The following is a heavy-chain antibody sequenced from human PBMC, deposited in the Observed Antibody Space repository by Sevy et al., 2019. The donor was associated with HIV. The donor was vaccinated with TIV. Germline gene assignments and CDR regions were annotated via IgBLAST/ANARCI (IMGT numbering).Heavy chain of an antibody. V-gene: IGHV3-30-3*01. CDR3: ARDQGLDTYYDYVWGSYRYVLSNWFDP. D-gene: IGHD3-16*02. Sequence: GGSLRLSCAASGFTFSSYAMHWVRQAPGKGLEWVAVISYDGSNKYYADSVKGRFTISRDNSKNTLYLQMNSLRAEDTAVYYCARDQGLDTYYDYVWGSYRYVLSNWFDPWGQGTLVTVSS. J-gene: IGHJ5*02. CDR2: ISYDGSNK. CDR1: GFTFSSYA.